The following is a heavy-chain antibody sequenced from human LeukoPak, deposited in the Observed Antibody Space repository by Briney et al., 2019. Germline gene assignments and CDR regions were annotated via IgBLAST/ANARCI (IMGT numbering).Heavy chain of an antibody. CDR1: GGSISSYY. CDR2: IYYSGST. CDR3: ARDRTNPSGYSYLDY. D-gene: IGHD5-18*01. J-gene: IGHJ4*02. V-gene: IGHV4-59*01. Sequence: SQTLSLTCTVSGGSISSYYWSWIRQPPGKGLEWIGYIYYSGSTNYNPSLKSRVTISVDTSKNQFSLKLSSVTAADTAVYYCARDRTNPSGYSYLDYWGQGTLVTVSS.